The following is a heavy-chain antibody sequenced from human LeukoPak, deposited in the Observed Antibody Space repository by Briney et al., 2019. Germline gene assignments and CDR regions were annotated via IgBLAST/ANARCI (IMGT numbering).Heavy chain of an antibody. CDR1: GFTFSSYA. CDR2: IRGSDGST. Sequence: PGGSLRLSCAASGFTFSSYAMSWVRQAPGKGLEWVSSIRGSDGSTYYADSVKGRFAISRDNSKNTLYLQTNSLRAEDTAVYYCAKDVYGDYGGLDYWGQGTLVTVSS. V-gene: IGHV3-23*01. J-gene: IGHJ4*02. CDR3: AKDVYGDYGGLDY. D-gene: IGHD4-17*01.